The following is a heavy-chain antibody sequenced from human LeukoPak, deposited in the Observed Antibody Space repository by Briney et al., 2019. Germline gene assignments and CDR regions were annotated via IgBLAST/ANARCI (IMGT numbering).Heavy chain of an antibody. V-gene: IGHV3-33*01. Sequence: PGGSLRLSCAASGFTSSSYCTHWVRQAPGKGLEWVAVIWYDGSNKYYADSVKGRFTISRDNSKNTLYLKMNSLRAEETAVYYCARDFQYCSGGSCGYWGQGTLVTVSS. J-gene: IGHJ4*02. CDR2: IWYDGSNK. CDR3: ARDFQYCSGGSCGY. D-gene: IGHD2-15*01. CDR1: GFTSSSYC.